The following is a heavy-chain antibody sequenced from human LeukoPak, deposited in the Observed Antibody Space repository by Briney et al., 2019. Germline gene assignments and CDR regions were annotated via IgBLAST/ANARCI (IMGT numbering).Heavy chain of an antibody. CDR2: ISGSGGST. V-gene: IGHV3-23*01. Sequence: GGSLRLSCAASEFTFGNYWMSWVRQVPGKGLEWVSAISGSGGSTYYADSVKGRFTISRDNSKNTLYLQMNSLRAEDTAVYYCAKDQQVSSWTHFDYWGQGTLVTVSS. CDR1: EFTFGNYW. J-gene: IGHJ4*02. D-gene: IGHD6-13*01. CDR3: AKDQQVSSWTHFDY.